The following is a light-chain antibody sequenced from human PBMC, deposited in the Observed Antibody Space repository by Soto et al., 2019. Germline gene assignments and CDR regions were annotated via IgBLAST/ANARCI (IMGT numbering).Light chain of an antibody. CDR3: GTWDSSLSVFV. CDR1: SSKIGKNY. V-gene: IGLV1-51*02. CDR2: EDN. J-gene: IGLJ1*01. Sequence: QSVLTQPPSVYAAPGQKVTFSCSGSSSKIGKNYVSWYQQVPGTAPKLLIYEDNKRRSEIPDRFSGSKSGTSATLGITGLQTGDEAYYYCGTWDSSLSVFVFGTGTKLTVL.